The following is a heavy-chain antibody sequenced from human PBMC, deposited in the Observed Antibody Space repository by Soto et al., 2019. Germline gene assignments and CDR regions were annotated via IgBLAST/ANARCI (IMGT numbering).Heavy chain of an antibody. J-gene: IGHJ6*02. CDR1: GGSISSSSDY. Sequence: PSETRSLTCTVSGGSISSSSDYWGWIRQPPGKGLEWIGSIYYSGSTYYNPSLKSRVTISVDTSKNQFSLKLSSVTAADTAVYYCARLDFYGSGSYYNPLYYYYGMDVWGQGTTVTVSS. CDR3: ARLDFYGSGSYYNPLYYYYGMDV. CDR2: IYYSGST. V-gene: IGHV4-39*01. D-gene: IGHD3-10*01.